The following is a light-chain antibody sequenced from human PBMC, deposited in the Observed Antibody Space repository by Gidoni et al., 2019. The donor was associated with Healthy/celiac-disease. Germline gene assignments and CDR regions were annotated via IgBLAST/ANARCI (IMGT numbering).Light chain of an antibody. CDR1: KVGDKY. J-gene: IGLJ2*01. CDR2: QDS. Sequence: SYELTQPPSVSVSPGKTASISCSGDKVGDKYACWYQQKPGQSPVLVIYQDSKRPSGIPERFSGSNSGNTATLTISGTQAMDEADYYCQAWDSSTEGVVFGGGTKLTVL. V-gene: IGLV3-1*01. CDR3: QAWDSSTEGVV.